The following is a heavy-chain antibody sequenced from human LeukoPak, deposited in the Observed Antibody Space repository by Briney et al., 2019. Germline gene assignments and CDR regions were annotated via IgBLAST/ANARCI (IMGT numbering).Heavy chain of an antibody. V-gene: IGHV3-21*01. Sequence: GGSLRLSCAASEFTFSSYSMNWVRQAPGKGLEWVSSISSSSNYIYYADSVKGRFTISRDNAKNSLYLQMNSVRAEDAAVYYCARGTSAGDYWGQGTLVTVSS. CDR1: EFTFSSYS. CDR3: ARGTSAGDY. J-gene: IGHJ4*02. CDR2: ISSSSNYI.